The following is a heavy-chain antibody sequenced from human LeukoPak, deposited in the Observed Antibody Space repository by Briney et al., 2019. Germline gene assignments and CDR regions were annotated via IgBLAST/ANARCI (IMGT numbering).Heavy chain of an antibody. Sequence: ASVKVSCKASGYTFTGYCIHWVRQAPGPGLEWMGWINPNTGATNYAQNFQGRVTMTRDTSNSTAYMELSSLTSDDTAVYYCARPTLQTLGAWGQGTLVTVSS. CDR3: ARPTLQTLGA. J-gene: IGHJ5*02. CDR2: INPNTGAT. D-gene: IGHD3-10*01. V-gene: IGHV1-2*02. CDR1: GYTFTGYC.